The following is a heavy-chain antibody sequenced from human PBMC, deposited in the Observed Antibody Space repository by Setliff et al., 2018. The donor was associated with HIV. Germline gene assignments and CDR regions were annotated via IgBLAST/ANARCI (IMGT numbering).Heavy chain of an antibody. CDR3: ARDGLLEAGIRFDY. CDR1: GYTFKSND. V-gene: IGHV1-69*13. Sequence: SVKVSCKASGYTFKSNDINWVRQATGQGLEWMGWMNPIFGTANYAQKFQGRVTITADESTSTAYMELSSLRSEDTAVYYCARDGLLEAGIRFDYWGQGTLVTVSS. CDR2: MNPIFGTA. J-gene: IGHJ4*02. D-gene: IGHD6-19*01.